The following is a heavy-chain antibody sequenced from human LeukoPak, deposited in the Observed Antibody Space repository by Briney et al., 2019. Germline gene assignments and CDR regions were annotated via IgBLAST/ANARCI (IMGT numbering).Heavy chain of an antibody. CDR3: ARDLSPRYDFWSGYYPRGY. V-gene: IGHV1-2*02. Sequence: ASVKVSCKASGYTFTGYYMHWVRQAPGQGLXWXGWINPNSGGTNYAQKFQGRVTMTRDTSISTAYMELSRLRSDDTAVYYCARDLSPRYDFWSGYYPRGYWGQGTLVTVSS. J-gene: IGHJ4*02. CDR1: GYTFTGYY. D-gene: IGHD3-3*01. CDR2: INPNSGGT.